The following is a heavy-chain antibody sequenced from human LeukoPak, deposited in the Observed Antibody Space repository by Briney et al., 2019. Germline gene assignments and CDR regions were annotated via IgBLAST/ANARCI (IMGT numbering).Heavy chain of an antibody. Sequence: GGSLRLSCAASGFTFSSYAMSWVRQAPGKGLEWVSAISGSGGSTYYADSVKGRFTISRVNSKNTLYLQMNSLRAEDTAVYYCAPGDSGTYYPYYFAYWGQGTLVTVSS. D-gene: IGHD1-26*01. CDR3: APGDSGTYYPYYFAY. J-gene: IGHJ4*02. V-gene: IGHV3-23*01. CDR2: ISGSGGST. CDR1: GFTFSSYA.